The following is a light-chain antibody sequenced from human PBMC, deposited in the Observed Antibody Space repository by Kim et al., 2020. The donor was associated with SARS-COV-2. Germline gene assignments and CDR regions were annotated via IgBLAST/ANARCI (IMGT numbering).Light chain of an antibody. V-gene: IGLV2-14*03. J-gene: IGLJ3*02. CDR3: MSFTTATTWV. CDR1: SSDIGYYNY. CDR2: AVN. Sequence: GQSITISCTGTSSDIGYYNYVSWFQQHPGEVPELIIYAVNKRPSRISHRFSGSKSDNTASLTISGLQAEDAADYYCMSFTTATTWVFGGGTRLTVL.